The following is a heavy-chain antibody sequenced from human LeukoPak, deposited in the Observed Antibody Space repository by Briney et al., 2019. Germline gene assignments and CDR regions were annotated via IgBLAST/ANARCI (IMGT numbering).Heavy chain of an antibody. CDR1: GFTFSSCA. CDR2: ISGGGGST. V-gene: IGHV3-23*01. CDR3: AKGSGRQFDY. J-gene: IGHJ4*02. D-gene: IGHD3-10*01. Sequence: PGGSLRLSCAASGFTFSSCAMSWVRQAPGKRLEWVSGISGGGGSTYYTDSVRGRFTISRDNSKNTLYLQMNSLRAEDTAKYYCAKGSGRQFDYWGQGTLVTVSS.